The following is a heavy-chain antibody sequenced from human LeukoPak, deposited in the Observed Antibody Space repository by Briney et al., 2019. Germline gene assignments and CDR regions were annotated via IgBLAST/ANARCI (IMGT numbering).Heavy chain of an antibody. V-gene: IGHV4-34*01. D-gene: IGHD6-19*01. Sequence: SETLSLTCAVYGGSFSGYYWSWIRQPPGKGLEWIGEINHSGSTNYNPSLKSRVTISGDTSKNQFSLKLSSVTAADTAVYYCARVYSSGWDAFDIWGQGTLVTVSS. J-gene: IGHJ4*02. CDR2: INHSGST. CDR1: GGSFSGYY. CDR3: ARVYSSGWDAFDI.